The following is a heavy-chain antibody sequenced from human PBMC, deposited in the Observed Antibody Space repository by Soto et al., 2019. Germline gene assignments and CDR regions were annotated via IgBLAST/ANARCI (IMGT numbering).Heavy chain of an antibody. CDR2: ISSSSSYI. CDR1: GFTFSSYS. Sequence: GGSLRLSCAASGFTFSSYSMNWVRQAPGKGLEWVSSISSSSSYIYYADSVKGRFTISRDNAKNSLYLQMNSLRAEDTAGYYCARSSGLGTVTTILMSGYYYGMDVWGQGTTVTVSS. D-gene: IGHD4-17*01. V-gene: IGHV3-21*01. CDR3: ARSSGLGTVTTILMSGYYYGMDV. J-gene: IGHJ6*02.